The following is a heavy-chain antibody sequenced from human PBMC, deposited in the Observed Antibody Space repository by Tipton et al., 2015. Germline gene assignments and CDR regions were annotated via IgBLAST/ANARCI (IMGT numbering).Heavy chain of an antibody. D-gene: IGHD6-19*01. CDR2: MNPNSGYT. CDR1: GYTFTSYD. CDR3: GRTTVAGFFDD. V-gene: IGHV1-8*01. J-gene: IGHJ4*02. Sequence: QLVQSGAEVKTPGASVKVSCRASGYTFTSYDINWVRQATGQGLEWMGWMNPNSGYTEYAQKFQGRVTMTRNTSMSTAYMELSSLRSEDTAVYYCGRTTVAGFFDDWGQGTLVTVSS.